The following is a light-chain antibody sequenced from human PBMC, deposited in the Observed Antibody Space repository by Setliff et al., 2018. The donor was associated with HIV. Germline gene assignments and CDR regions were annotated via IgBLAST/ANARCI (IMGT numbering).Light chain of an antibody. Sequence: QSALTQPRSVSGSPGQSVTISCTGTSSDVGGYNYVSWYQQHPGEAPKLIIYNVSNRPSGVSNRFSGSKFGNTASLSISELRSEDETDYYCTSYTGGNTRVFGTGTKVTVL. CDR2: NVS. V-gene: IGLV2-14*03. J-gene: IGLJ1*01. CDR3: TSYTGGNTRV. CDR1: SSDVGGYNY.